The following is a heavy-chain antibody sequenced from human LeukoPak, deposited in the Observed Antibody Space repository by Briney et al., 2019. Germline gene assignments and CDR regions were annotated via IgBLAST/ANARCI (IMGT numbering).Heavy chain of an antibody. CDR2: IWYDGSNK. D-gene: IGHD6-13*01. J-gene: IGHJ4*02. CDR1: GFTFSSYG. CDR3: ARDAVYSSSWQYY. V-gene: IGHV3-33*01. Sequence: GGSLRLACAASGFTFSSYGMHWVRQAPGKGLEWVAVIWYDGSNKYYADSVKGRFTISRDNSKNTLYLQMNSLRAEDTAVYYCARDAVYSSSWQYYWGQGTLVTVSS.